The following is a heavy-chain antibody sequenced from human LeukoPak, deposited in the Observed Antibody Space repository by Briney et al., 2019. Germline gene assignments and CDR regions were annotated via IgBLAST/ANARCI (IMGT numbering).Heavy chain of an antibody. CDR2: IYYTGST. D-gene: IGHD3/OR15-3a*01. J-gene: IGHJ4*02. Sequence: SETLSLTCTVSGGSINNYYWTWIRQPPGKGLEWIGYIYYTGSTNYNPSLESRVTISVDTSKNQFSLKLSSVTAADTAVYYCARRTGYYDGFDYRGQGTLVTVSS. CDR3: ARRTGYYDGFDY. CDR1: GGSINNYY. V-gene: IGHV4-59*01.